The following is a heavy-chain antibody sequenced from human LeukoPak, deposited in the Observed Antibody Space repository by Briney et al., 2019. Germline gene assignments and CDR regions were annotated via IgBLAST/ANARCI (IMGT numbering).Heavy chain of an antibody. J-gene: IGHJ6*03. CDR1: GFTFSSYS. D-gene: IGHD3-22*01. CDR3: ARENYYDSSGYYEYYYYYMDV. CDR2: ISSSSSTI. Sequence: GGSLRLSCAASGFTFSSYSMNWVRQAPGKGLEWVSYISSSSSTIYYADSVKGRFTISRDNAKNSLYLQMNSLRAEDTAVYYCARENYYDSSGYYEYYYYYMDVWGKGTTVTVSS. V-gene: IGHV3-48*01.